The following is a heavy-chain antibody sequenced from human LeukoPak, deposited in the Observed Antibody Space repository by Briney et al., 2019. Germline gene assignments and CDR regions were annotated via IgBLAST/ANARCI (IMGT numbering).Heavy chain of an antibody. CDR1: EFMFTFYT. V-gene: IGHV3-48*01. J-gene: IGHJ6*03. Sequence: GGSLRLSCVASEFMFTFYTMNWVRQTPGEGLEWISSISNSSDILYYVDSVEGRFTISRDNAKNLLYLQMNSLRVDDTAVYYCARARQEFDYWTGGAPRRHDYMDVWGKGTTVTVSS. D-gene: IGHD3/OR15-3a*01. CDR2: ISNSSDIL. CDR3: ARARQEFDYWTGGAPRRHDYMDV.